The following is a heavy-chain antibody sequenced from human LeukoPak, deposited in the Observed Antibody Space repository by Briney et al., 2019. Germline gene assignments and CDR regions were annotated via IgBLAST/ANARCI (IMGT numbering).Heavy chain of an antibody. Sequence: SETLSLTCTVSGGSISSYYWSWIRQPPGKGLEWIGYIYYSGSTNYNPSLKSRVTISVDTSKNQFSLKLSSVTAADRAVYYCASSPDSSGWYYIDYWGQGTLVTVSS. CDR1: GGSISSYY. CDR2: IYYSGST. CDR3: ASSPDSSGWYYIDY. J-gene: IGHJ4*02. V-gene: IGHV4-59*12. D-gene: IGHD6-19*01.